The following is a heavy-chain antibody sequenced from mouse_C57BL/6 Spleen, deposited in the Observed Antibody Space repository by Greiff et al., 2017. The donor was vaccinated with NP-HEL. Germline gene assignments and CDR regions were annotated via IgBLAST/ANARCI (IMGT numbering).Heavy chain of an antibody. CDR2: IDPSDSET. D-gene: IGHD2-1*01. J-gene: IGHJ4*01. CDR1: GYTFTSYW. Sequence: QVQLQQPGAELVRPGSSVKLSCKASGYTFTSYWMHWVKQRPIQGLEWIGNIDPSDSETNYNQKFKDKATLTVDKSSSTAYMQLSSLTSEDSAVYYCARPYGNYYAMDYWGQGTSVTVSS. CDR3: ARPYGNYYAMDY. V-gene: IGHV1-52*01.